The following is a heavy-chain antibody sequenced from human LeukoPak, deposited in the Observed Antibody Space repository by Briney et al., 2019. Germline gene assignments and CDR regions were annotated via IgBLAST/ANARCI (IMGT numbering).Heavy chain of an antibody. D-gene: IGHD3-16*01. CDR2: INPTGGST. CDR3: ARDLMTTPTWDFDY. V-gene: IGHV1-2*02. J-gene: IGHJ4*02. CDR1: GYTFTGYY. Sequence: APVKVSCKGSGYTFTGYYMHWVRQAPGQGLEWMGWINPTGGSTNYAQKFQGRVTVTRDTSISTAYMELSSLESDDTAVYFCARDLMTTPTWDFDYWGQGTLVTVAS.